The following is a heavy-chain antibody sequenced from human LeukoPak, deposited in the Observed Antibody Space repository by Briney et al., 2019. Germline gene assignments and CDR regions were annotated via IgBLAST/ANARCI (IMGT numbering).Heavy chain of an antibody. J-gene: IGHJ6*03. V-gene: IGHV3-48*01. CDR1: GFTFSSYE. CDR2: ISSSSSTI. Sequence: GGSLRLSCAASGFTFSSYEMNWVRQAPGKGLEWVSYISSSSSTIYYADSVKGRFTISRDNAKNSLYLQMNSLRAEDTAVYYCARCWSDYYYYYMDVWGKGTTVTVSS. CDR3: ARCWSDYYYYYMDV. D-gene: IGHD6-13*01.